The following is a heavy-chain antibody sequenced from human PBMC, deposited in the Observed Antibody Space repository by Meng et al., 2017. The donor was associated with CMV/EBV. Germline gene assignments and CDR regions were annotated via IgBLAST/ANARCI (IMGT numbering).Heavy chain of an antibody. CDR2: INHSGST. D-gene: IGHD2-2*01. V-gene: IGHV4-34*01. CDR1: GGSFSGYY. J-gene: IGHJ6*02. Sequence: SETLSLTCAVYGGSFSGYYWSWIRQPPGKGLEWIGEINHSGSTDYNPSLKSRVTISVDTSKNQFYLKLSSVAAADTAVYYCARGRYCSSTSCTYYYYGMDVWGQGTTVTVSS. CDR3: ARGRYCSSTSCTYYYYGMDV.